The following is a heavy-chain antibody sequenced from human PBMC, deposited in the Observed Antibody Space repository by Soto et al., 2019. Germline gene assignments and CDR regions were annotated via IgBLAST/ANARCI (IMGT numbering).Heavy chain of an antibody. CDR1: GYTFTSYV. CDR3: ASYREQLVLYGMNV. V-gene: IGHV1-18*01. D-gene: IGHD6-13*01. J-gene: IGHJ6*02. CDR2: ISAYNGNT. Sequence: QVQLVQSGAEVKKPGASVKVSCKASGYTFTSYVISWVRQAPGQGLEWMGWISAYNGNTNYAQKLQGRVTMTTDTSTSTAYMELRSLRSDDTAVYYCASYREQLVLYGMNVWGQGTTVTVSS.